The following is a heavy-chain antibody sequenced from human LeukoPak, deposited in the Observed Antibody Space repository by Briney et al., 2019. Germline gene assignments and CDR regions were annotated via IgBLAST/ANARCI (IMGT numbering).Heavy chain of an antibody. CDR2: IYPGDSDT. CDR1: GYSFTSYW. Sequence: ASVKVSCKGSGYSFTSYWIGWVRQMPGKGLEWMAIIYPGDSDTRYSPSFQGQVTISADKSISTAYLQWGSLKASDTAMYYCARRDCSSTSCQGFDPWGQGTLVTVSS. J-gene: IGHJ5*02. CDR3: ARRDCSSTSCQGFDP. V-gene: IGHV5-51*01. D-gene: IGHD2-2*01.